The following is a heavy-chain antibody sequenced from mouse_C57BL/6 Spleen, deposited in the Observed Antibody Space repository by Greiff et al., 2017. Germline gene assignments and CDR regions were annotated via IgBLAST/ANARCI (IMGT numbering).Heavy chain of an antibody. CDR1: GYTFTDYE. CDR3: TRWITTVVERDY. CDR2: IDPETGGT. J-gene: IGHJ2*01. Sequence: QVQLQQSGAELVRPGASVTLSCKASGYTFTDYEMHWVKQTPVHGLEWIGAIDPETGGTAYNQKFKGKAILTADKSSSTAYMELRSLTSEDSAVYYCTRWITTVVERDYWGQGTTRTVSS. V-gene: IGHV1-15*01. D-gene: IGHD1-1*01.